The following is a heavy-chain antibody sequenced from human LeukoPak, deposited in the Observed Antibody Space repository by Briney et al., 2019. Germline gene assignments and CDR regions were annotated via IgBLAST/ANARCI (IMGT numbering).Heavy chain of an antibody. CDR1: GYTFTSYA. CDR3: ARDDDSSSWYYYYYGMDV. V-gene: IGHV1-3*01. J-gene: IGHJ6*02. CDR2: INAGNGNT. D-gene: IGHD6-13*01. Sequence: VASVKVSCKASGYTFTSYAMHWVRQAPGQRLEWMGWINAGNGNTKYSQKFQGRVTITRDTSASTAYMELRSLRSDDTAVYYCARDDDSSSWYYYYYGMDVWGQGTTVTVSS.